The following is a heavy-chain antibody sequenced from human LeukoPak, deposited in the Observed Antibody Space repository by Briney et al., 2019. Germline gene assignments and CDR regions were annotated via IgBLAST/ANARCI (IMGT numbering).Heavy chain of an antibody. CDR1: GGSISSGDYY. V-gene: IGHV4-30-4*01. CDR3: SATIVVLTGYYYGMNV. J-gene: IGHJ6*02. CDR2: IYYSGST. D-gene: IGHD2/OR15-2a*01. Sequence: SETLSLTCTVSGGSISSGDYYWSWIRQPPGKGLEGIGYIYYSGSTYYNPSLKSRVTISVDTSKNQFSLKLSSVTAADTAVYYCSATIVVLTGYYYGMNVWGQGTTVTVSS.